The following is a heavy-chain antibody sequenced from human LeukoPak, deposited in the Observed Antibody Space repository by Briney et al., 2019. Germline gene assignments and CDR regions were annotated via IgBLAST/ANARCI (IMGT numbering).Heavy chain of an antibody. J-gene: IGHJ4*02. CDR3: SNGIYDRSY. CDR1: GFTFGKYL. CDR2: IEQDGSEE. D-gene: IGHD3-22*01. Sequence: GGSLRLSCVASGFTFGKYLMAWVRQAPGKGPEWLANIEQDGSEEYYLDSVRGRFTVSRDNAKNTLYLQMNSLRAEDTAVYYCSNGIYDRSYWGQGTQVTVSS. V-gene: IGHV3-7*01.